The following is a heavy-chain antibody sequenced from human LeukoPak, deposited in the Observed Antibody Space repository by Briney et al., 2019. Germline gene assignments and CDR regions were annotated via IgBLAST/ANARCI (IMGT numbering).Heavy chain of an antibody. V-gene: IGHV4-39*01. CDR1: GGSISSSSYY. CDR3: ARGLHYYGSGSYYWGNYYGMDV. CDR2: IYYSGST. J-gene: IGHJ6*02. D-gene: IGHD3-10*01. Sequence: SETLSLTCTVSGGSISSSSYYWGWIRQPPGKGLEWIGSIYYSGSTYYNPSLKSRVTISVDTSKNQFSLKLSSVTAADTAVYYCARGLHYYGSGSYYWGNYYGMDVWGQGTTVTVSS.